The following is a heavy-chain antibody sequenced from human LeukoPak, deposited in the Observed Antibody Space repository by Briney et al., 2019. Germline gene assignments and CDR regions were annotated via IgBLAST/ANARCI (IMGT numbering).Heavy chain of an antibody. CDR2: IIPIFSTA. CDR1: GGTFSSYA. CDR3: ARGWEGDYYYYYMDV. Sequence: GASVKVSCKASGGTFSSYAISWVRQAPGQGLERMGGIIPIFSTANYAQKFQGRVTITTDESTSTAYMELRSLRSEDTAMYYCARGWEGDYYYYYMDVWGKGTTVTVSS. D-gene: IGHD1-26*01. J-gene: IGHJ6*03. V-gene: IGHV1-69*05.